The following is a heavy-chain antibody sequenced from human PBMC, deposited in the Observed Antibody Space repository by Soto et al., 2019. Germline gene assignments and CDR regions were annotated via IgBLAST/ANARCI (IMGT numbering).Heavy chain of an antibody. V-gene: IGHV4-4*07. D-gene: IGHD3-3*02. CDR1: GRSMISYY. Sequence: SSETLSLTCNVSGRSMISYYWSWIRQPAGKGLEWIGRIYTGGNTNYNPSLKSRVTMSVDTSKSQFSLSLTSVTAADTAVYYCAREGDDRHFFFDSWGQGTLVTVSS. J-gene: IGHJ4*02. CDR3: AREGDDRHFFFDS. CDR2: IYTGGNT.